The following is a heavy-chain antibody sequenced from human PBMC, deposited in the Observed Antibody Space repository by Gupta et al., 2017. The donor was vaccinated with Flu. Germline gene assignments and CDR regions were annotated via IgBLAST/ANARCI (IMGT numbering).Heavy chain of an antibody. Sequence: QLQLQESGPGLVKPSETLSLTCTVSGGSISSSSYYWGWIRQPPGKGLEWIGSIYYSGSTYYNPSLKSRVTISVDTSKNQFSLKLSSVTAADTAVYYCARHHSSGWYHPRVLMNWFDPWGQGTLVTVSS. V-gene: IGHV4-39*01. CDR3: ARHHSSGWYHPRVLMNWFDP. CDR1: GGSISSSSYY. J-gene: IGHJ5*02. D-gene: IGHD6-19*01. CDR2: IYYSGST.